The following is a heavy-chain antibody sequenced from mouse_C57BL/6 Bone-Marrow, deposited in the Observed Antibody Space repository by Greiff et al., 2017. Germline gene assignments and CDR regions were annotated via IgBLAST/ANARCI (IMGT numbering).Heavy chain of an antibody. V-gene: IGHV2-2*01. J-gene: IGHJ4*01. CDR3: AKGEYGNHAGMDY. CDR2: IWSGGST. D-gene: IGHD2-10*02. Sequence: VKLMESGPGLVQPSQSLSITCTVSGFSLTSYGVHWVRQSPGKGLEWLGVIWSGGSTDYNAAFISRLSISKDNSKSQVFFKMNSLQADDTAIYYCAKGEYGNHAGMDYWGQGTSVTVSS. CDR1: GFSLTSYG.